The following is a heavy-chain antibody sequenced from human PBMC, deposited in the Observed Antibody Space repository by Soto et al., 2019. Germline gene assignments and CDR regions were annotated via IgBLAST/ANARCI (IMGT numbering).Heavy chain of an antibody. V-gene: IGHV4-4*02. D-gene: IGHD3-16*01. CDR2: IYHSGST. Sequence: SETLSLTCAVSCGCISSSNWWSWVRQPPGKGLEWIGEIYHSGSTNYNPSLKSRVTISVDKSKNQFSLKLSSVTAADTAVYYCARSWGMDWGTYDYWGQGTLVTVSS. CDR1: CGCISSSNW. J-gene: IGHJ4*02. CDR3: ARSWGMDWGTYDY.